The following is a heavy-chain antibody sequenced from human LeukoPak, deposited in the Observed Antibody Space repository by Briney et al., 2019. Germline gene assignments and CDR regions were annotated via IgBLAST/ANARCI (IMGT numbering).Heavy chain of an antibody. CDR3: ARGLVPRDY. J-gene: IGHJ4*02. CDR2: INPNSGGT. CDR1: GYTFTGYY. D-gene: IGHD6-19*01. V-gene: IGHV1-2*06. Sequence: ASVKVSCKASGYTFTGYYMHWVRQAPGQGLEWMGRINPNSGGTNYAQKFQGRVTMTRDTSISTAYMELSSLRAEDTAVHYCARGLVPRDYWGQGTLVTVSS.